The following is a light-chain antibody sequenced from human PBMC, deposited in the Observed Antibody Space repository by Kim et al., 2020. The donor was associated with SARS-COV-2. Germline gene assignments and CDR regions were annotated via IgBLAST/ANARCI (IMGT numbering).Light chain of an antibody. CDR3: QQHGSSPYT. J-gene: IGKJ2*01. V-gene: IGKV3-20*01. Sequence: EIVLTQSPGTLSLSPGERATLSCRASQSVSSNYLAWYQQKPGQAPRLLIYGESSRATGIPERFSGSGSGTDFTLTISRLEPEDFAVYYCQQHGSSPYTFGHGTKLEI. CDR2: GES. CDR1: QSVSSNY.